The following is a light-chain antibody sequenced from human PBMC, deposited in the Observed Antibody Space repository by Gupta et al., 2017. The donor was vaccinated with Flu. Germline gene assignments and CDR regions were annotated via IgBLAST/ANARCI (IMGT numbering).Light chain of an antibody. V-gene: IGKV1-39*01. CDR3: QQSYSTPKT. CDR2: AAS. Sequence: DIQMTQSPSSLSASVGDRVTITCRASQSISSYLNWYQQKPGKAPKLLIYAASSLQSGVPSRFSGSGSGTDFTLTIIRLLPQDYATYYCQQSYSTPKTFGQGTKVEIK. CDR1: QSISSY. J-gene: IGKJ1*01.